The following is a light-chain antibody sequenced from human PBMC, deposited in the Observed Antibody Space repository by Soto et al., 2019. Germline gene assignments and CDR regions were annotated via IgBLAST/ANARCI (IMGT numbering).Light chain of an antibody. V-gene: IGKV1-27*01. J-gene: IGKJ4*01. Sequence: DIQMTQSPSSLSASVGDRVTITCRASQAIYTYLAWYQQKPGKVPTLLISAASTLQSGVPSRFSGGGSGTDFTLTISSLHPEDVATYYCQKCSALPTFGGGTKVEI. CDR2: AAS. CDR3: QKCSALPT. CDR1: QAIYTY.